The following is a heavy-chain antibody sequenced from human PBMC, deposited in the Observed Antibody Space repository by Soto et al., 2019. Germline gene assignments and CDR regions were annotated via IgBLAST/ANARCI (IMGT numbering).Heavy chain of an antibody. D-gene: IGHD5-12*01. Sequence: PGGSLRLSCAASGFTFSSYAMHWVRQTPDKGLEWVAVISYDGSNKYYADSVKGRFTISRDNSKNTLYLQMNSLRAEDTAVYYCARDRERWLQLPYLGYYYGMDVWGQVTTVTVSS. CDR2: ISYDGSNK. CDR1: GFTFSSYA. J-gene: IGHJ6*02. CDR3: ARDRERWLQLPYLGYYYGMDV. V-gene: IGHV3-30-3*01.